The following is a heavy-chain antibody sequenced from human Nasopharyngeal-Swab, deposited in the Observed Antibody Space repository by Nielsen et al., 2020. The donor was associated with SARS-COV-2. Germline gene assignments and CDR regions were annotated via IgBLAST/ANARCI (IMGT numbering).Heavy chain of an antibody. J-gene: IGHJ4*02. V-gene: IGHV2-70*04. CDR1: RFSLSTSGMR. CDR2: LDWDDYK. CDR3: ARVDVDTSMTH. D-gene: IGHD5-18*01. Sequence: SGPTLVKPTHPFTLTCTFSRFSLSTSGMRVTWIRQPPGKALEWLARLDWDDYKFYSTSLKTRLTISKDTSKNRVVLTMTNMDPVDTATYYCARVDVDTSMTHWGQGTLVTVSS.